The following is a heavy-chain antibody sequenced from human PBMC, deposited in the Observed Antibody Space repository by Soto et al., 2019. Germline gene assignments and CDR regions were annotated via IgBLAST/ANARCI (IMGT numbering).Heavy chain of an antibody. CDR1: GCSISSYY. J-gene: IGHJ6*02. CDR3: ARDGPTQRGVDV. Sequence: XETLSLTCTVSGCSISSYYWNWIRQPPGKGLEWIGYIYYSGSTNYNPSLKSRVTISVDTSKNQFSLKLSSVTAADTAVYYCARDGPTQRGVDVWGQGTTVTVSS. V-gene: IGHV4-59*01. CDR2: IYYSGST. D-gene: IGHD1-26*01.